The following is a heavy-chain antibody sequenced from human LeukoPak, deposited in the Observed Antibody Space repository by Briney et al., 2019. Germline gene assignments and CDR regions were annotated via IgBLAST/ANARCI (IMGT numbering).Heavy chain of an antibody. CDR3: ARDSGRYCSSTSCSIS. D-gene: IGHD2-2*01. Sequence: PSETLSLTCTVSGGSISSSDYYWGWIRQPPGKGLEWIGSIYYTGSTNYNPSLKSRVTISLDTSKKQFSLKLSSVTAADTAVYYCARDSGRYCSSTSCSISWGQGTMVTVSS. V-gene: IGHV4-39*07. CDR1: GGSISSSDYY. J-gene: IGHJ3*01. CDR2: IYYTGST.